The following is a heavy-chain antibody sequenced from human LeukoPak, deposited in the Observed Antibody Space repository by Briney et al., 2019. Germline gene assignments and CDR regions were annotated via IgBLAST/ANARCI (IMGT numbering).Heavy chain of an antibody. CDR2: IYHSGST. CDR1: GYSISSGHY. CDR3: ARAGGALYYFDY. J-gene: IGHJ4*02. V-gene: IGHV4-38-2*02. Sequence: SETLSLTCTVSGYSISSGHYWGWIRQPPGKGLEWIGSIYHSGSTYYNPSLKSRVTISVDTSKNQFSLKLSSVTAADTAVYYCARAGGALYYFDYWGQGTLVTVSS. D-gene: IGHD3-16*01.